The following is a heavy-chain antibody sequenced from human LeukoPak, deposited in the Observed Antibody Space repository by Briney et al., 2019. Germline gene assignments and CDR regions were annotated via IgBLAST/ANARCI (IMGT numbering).Heavy chain of an antibody. CDR3: ARDPHDYGSGSCYY. CDR2: ISSSSSYI. J-gene: IGHJ4*02. Sequence: GGSLRLSCAASGFTFSSYSMNWVRQAPGKGLEWVSSISSSSSYIYYADSVKGRFTISRDNAKNSLYLQMNSLRAEDTAVYYCARDPHDYGSGSCYYWGQGTLVTVSS. CDR1: GFTFSSYS. V-gene: IGHV3-21*01. D-gene: IGHD3-10*01.